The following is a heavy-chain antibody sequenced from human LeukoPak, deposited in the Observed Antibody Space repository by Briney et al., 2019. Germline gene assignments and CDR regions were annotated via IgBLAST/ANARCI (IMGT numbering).Heavy chain of an antibody. CDR3: ARGESGLDWFDP. CDR1: GFTFSSYS. J-gene: IGHJ5*02. V-gene: IGHV3-21*01. CDR2: ISSSSSYI. Sequence: GGSLRLSCAASGFTFSSYSMNWVRQAPGKGLEWVSSISSSSSYIYYADSVKGRFTISRDNAKNSLFLHMNSLRAEDTAVYYCARGESGLDWFDPWGQGTLVTVSS. D-gene: IGHD3-3*01.